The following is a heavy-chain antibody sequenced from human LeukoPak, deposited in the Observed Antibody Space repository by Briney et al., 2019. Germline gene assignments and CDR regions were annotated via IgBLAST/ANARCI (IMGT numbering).Heavy chain of an antibody. CDR2: IIPIFGTA. V-gene: IGHV1-69*05. CDR1: GGTFSSYA. J-gene: IGHJ3*02. CDR3: ARRYSHGYNGAFDI. D-gene: IGHD5-18*01. Sequence: ASVKVSCKASGGTFSSYAISWVRQAPGQGLEWMGGIIPIFGTANYAQKFQGRVTITTDESTSTAYMELSSLRSEDTAVYYCARRYSHGYNGAFDIWGQGTMVTVSS.